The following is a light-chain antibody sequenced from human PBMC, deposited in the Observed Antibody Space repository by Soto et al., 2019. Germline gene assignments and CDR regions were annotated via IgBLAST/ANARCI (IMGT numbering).Light chain of an antibody. CDR2: GAS. J-gene: IGKJ1*01. V-gene: IGKV3-15*01. Sequence: EIVMTQSPATMSVSPGERATLSRRASQSVSSNLAWDQQNPDQAHGLLIYGASTRSTGIPARFSGSVSGTEFTLTISSLQSEDFAVYYCQQYNNWPRTFGQVTKVEL. CDR3: QQYNNWPRT. CDR1: QSVSSN.